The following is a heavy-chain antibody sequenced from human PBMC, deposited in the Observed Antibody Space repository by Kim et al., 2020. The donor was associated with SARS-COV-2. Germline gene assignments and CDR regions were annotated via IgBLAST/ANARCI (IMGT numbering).Heavy chain of an antibody. Sequence: GGSLRLSCAASGFTFSSYAMHWVRQAPGKGLEWVAVISYDGSNKYYADSVKGRFTISRDNSKNTLYLQMNSLRAEDTAGYYCARERWDIVVVPAAIGFDPWRRGTLVTVSS. CDR2: ISYDGSNK. V-gene: IGHV3-30-3*01. CDR3: ARERWDIVVVPAAIGFDP. CDR1: GFTFSSYA. D-gene: IGHD2-2*02. J-gene: IGHJ5*02.